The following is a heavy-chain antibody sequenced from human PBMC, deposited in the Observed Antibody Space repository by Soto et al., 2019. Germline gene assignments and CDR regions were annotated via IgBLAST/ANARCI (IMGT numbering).Heavy chain of an antibody. Sequence: GASVKVSCKAYDFSFTSHGISWERQAPGQGLEWMGWISLYNGNTNYAQQFQGRVTMTTDTSTSTAYMELRSLRSDDTAMYFCAIYHLELFRFDYWGQGTLVTVSS. J-gene: IGHJ4*02. CDR2: ISLYNGNT. D-gene: IGHD2-2*01. V-gene: IGHV1-18*04. CDR3: AIYHLELFRFDY. CDR1: DFSFTSHG.